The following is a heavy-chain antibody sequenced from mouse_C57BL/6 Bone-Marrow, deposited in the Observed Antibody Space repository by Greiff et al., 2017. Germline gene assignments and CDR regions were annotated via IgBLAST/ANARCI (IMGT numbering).Heavy chain of an antibody. J-gene: IGHJ4*01. CDR2: ISDGGSYT. V-gene: IGHV5-4*01. CDR3: ARESPITTVVAVYYAMDY. CDR1: GFTFSSYA. D-gene: IGHD1-1*01. Sequence: EVKLMESGGGLVKLGGSLKLSCAASGFTFSSYAMSWVRQTPEKRLEWVATISDGGSYTYYPDNVKGRFTISRDNAKNNLYLQMSHLKSEDTAMYYCARESPITTVVAVYYAMDYWGQGTSVTVSS.